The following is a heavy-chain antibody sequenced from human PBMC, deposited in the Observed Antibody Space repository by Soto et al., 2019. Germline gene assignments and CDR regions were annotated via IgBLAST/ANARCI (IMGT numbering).Heavy chain of an antibody. V-gene: IGHV3-53*01. CDR1: GFTVSRTY. Sequence: WGSLRLSCAASGFTVSRTYMTWVRQAPGKGLEWVSVIYKAGNTYYADSVKGRFTISRDHSRNTLHLQMNSLRAEDTAIYYCARDSRYIGDNNGLDYWGQGSLV. CDR2: IYKAGNT. CDR3: ARDSRYIGDNNGLDY. D-gene: IGHD3-9*01. J-gene: IGHJ4*02.